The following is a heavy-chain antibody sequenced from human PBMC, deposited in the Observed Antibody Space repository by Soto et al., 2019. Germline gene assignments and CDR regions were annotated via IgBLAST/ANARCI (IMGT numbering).Heavy chain of an antibody. CDR1: GYTFTVYY. J-gene: IGHJ6*02. D-gene: IGHD1-20*01. Sequence: QVQLVQSGAEVKKPGASVKVSCKASGYTFTVYYMHWVRQAPGQGLECMGWINPNSGGTNYAQKFHGWVTMTRDTSISTAYMELSRLRSDDTAVYYCARDGYNWNEEVYYYYGMDVWGQGTTVTVSS. V-gene: IGHV1-2*04. CDR2: INPNSGGT. CDR3: ARDGYNWNEEVYYYYGMDV.